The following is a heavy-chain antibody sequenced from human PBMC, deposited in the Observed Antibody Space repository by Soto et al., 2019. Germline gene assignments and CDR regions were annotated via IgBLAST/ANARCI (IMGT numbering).Heavy chain of an antibody. CDR1: GNIFNDYE. V-gene: IGHV1-3*01. Sequence: QVHLVQSGAEVKAPGASVRISCGTSGNIFNDYEIHWLRQAPGQRLEWMGWINGGNGNTGSPQRFQSRVTMSRDTSARTSYVELRSLSPEDTAVYYCATAISATTFDHWGQGTLVTVSP. J-gene: IGHJ4*02. CDR3: ATAISATTFDH. CDR2: INGGNGNT.